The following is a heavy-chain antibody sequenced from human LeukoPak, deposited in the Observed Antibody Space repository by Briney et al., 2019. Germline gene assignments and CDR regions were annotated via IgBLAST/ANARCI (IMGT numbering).Heavy chain of an antibody. CDR1: GFTFSSYA. CDR3: ARVSGWELLHAFDI. CDR2: ISYDGSNK. Sequence: GGSLRLSCAASGFTFSSYAMHWVRQAPGKGLEWVAVISYDGSNKYYADSVKGRFTISRDNSKNTLYLQMNSLRAEDTAVYYCARVSGWELLHAFDIWGQGTMVTVSS. D-gene: IGHD1-26*01. V-gene: IGHV3-30-3*01. J-gene: IGHJ3*02.